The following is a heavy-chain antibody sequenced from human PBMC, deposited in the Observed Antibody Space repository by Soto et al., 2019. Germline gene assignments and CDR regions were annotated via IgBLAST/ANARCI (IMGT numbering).Heavy chain of an antibody. J-gene: IGHJ4*02. Sequence: QVQLVQSGAEVKKPGASVKVSCKASGYTFTSYYMHWVRQAPGQGLEWMGIINPSGGSTSYAQKFQGRVTMTRDTSTSTVYMELSSMRSEDPAVYYCASDDRPGSAFAYWGQGTLVTVSS. D-gene: IGHD1-26*01. CDR2: INPSGGST. V-gene: IGHV1-46*01. CDR3: ASDDRPGSAFAY. CDR1: GYTFTSYY.